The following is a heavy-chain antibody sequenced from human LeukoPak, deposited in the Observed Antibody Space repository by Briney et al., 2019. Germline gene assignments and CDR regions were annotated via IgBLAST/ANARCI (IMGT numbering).Heavy chain of an antibody. Sequence: PSETLSLTCAVYGGSFSGHYWSWIRQPPGKGLEWIGEINHSGSTNYNPSLKSRVTISVDTSKNQLSLKLSSVTAADTAVYYCARYGVAFDYWGQGTLVTVSS. CDR3: ARYGVAFDY. CDR1: GGSFSGHY. J-gene: IGHJ4*02. D-gene: IGHD4-17*01. V-gene: IGHV4-34*01. CDR2: INHSGST.